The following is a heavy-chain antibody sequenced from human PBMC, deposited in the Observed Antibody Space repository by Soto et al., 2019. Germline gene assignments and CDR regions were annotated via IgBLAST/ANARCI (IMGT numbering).Heavy chain of an antibody. V-gene: IGHV1-46*01. CDR2: INPSGDST. CDR3: ARDWEFGY. Sequence: ASVKVSCKASGYTFTTYYMHWVRQAPGQGLEWMGVINPSGDSTTYAQKFRGRFTMTRDTSTDTLFMELSSLRSEDTAVYYCARDWEFGYWGQGTLVTVSS. J-gene: IGHJ4*02. CDR1: GYTFTTYY. D-gene: IGHD3-10*01.